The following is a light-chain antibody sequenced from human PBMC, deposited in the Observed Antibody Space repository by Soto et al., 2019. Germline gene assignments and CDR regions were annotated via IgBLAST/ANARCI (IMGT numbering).Light chain of an antibody. CDR1: SSDVGSYNL. CDR3: CSYAGSSTFSYV. V-gene: IGLV2-23*03. Sequence: QSVLTQPASVSGSPGQSITISCTGTSSDVGSYNLVSWYQQHPGKAPKLMIYEGSKRPSGVSNRFSGSKSGNTASLTISGRQAEDEADYYCCSYAGSSTFSYVFGTGTKLTVL. CDR2: EGS. J-gene: IGLJ1*01.